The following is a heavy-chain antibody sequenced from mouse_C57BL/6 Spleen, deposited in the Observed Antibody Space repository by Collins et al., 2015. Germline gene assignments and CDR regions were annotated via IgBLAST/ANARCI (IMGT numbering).Heavy chain of an antibody. CDR2: INTYTGEP. Sequence: QIQLVQSGPELKKPGETVKISCKASGYTFTNYGMNWVKQAPGKGLKWMGWINTYTGEPTYADDFKGRFAFSLETSASTAYLQINNLKNEDTATYFCARWAVERYFDVWGAGTTVTVSS. CDR3: ARWAVERYFDV. CDR1: GYTFTNYG. D-gene: IGHD1-1*01. J-gene: IGHJ1*01. V-gene: IGHV9-3-1*01.